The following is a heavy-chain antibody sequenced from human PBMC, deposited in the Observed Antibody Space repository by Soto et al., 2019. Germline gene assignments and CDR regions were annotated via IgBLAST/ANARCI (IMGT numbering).Heavy chain of an antibody. D-gene: IGHD2-2*03. V-gene: IGHV4-59*11. CDR3: ASGWMAAFDN. Sequence: PSETLSLTCNVTGDSIKTHYWSWIRQAPGKGLEWIGYIYYSGSTLYNPSLKRRVTISADTAKNQFSLRLTSLTAADTAVYYSASGWMAAFDNWGQVTLVTVSS. CDR2: IYYSGST. J-gene: IGHJ4*02. CDR1: GDSIKTHY.